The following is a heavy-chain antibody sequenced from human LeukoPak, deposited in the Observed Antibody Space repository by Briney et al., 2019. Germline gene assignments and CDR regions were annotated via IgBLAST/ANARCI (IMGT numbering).Heavy chain of an antibody. J-gene: IGHJ4*02. CDR3: AAEGSSGWYDY. Sequence: SSVKVSCKASGFTFTSSALQWVRQARGQRLEWIGWIVVGSGNTNYAQKFQERVTLTRDMSTSTAYMELSSLRSEDPAVYYCAAEGSSGWYDYWGQGTLVTVSS. V-gene: IGHV1-58*01. D-gene: IGHD6-19*01. CDR2: IVVGSGNT. CDR1: GFTFTSSA.